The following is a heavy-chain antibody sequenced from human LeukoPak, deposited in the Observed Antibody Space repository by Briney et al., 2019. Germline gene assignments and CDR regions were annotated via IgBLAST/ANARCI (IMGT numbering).Heavy chain of an antibody. V-gene: IGHV1-18*01. J-gene: IGHJ5*02. D-gene: IGHD3-3*01. CDR1: GYTFTSYG. CDR3: ARGAIFGVVPTARWFDP. CDR2: ISAYNGNT. Sequence: ASVKISCTASGYTFTSYGISWVRQAPGQGLEWMGWISAYNGNTNYAQKLQGRVTMTTDTSTSTAYMELRSLISDDTAVYYCARGAIFGVVPTARWFDPWGQGTLVTVSS.